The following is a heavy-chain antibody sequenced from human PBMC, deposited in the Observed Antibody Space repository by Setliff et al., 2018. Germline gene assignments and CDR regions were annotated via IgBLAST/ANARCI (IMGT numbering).Heavy chain of an antibody. D-gene: IGHD3-10*01. CDR2: IHHSGKA. CDR3: ARDLIRGAPNWFDP. J-gene: IGHJ5*02. CDR1: GFSISSGYY. V-gene: IGHV4-38-2*02. Sequence: SETLSLTCAVSGFSISSGYYWGWIRQPPGKGLEWIVNIHHSGKAYYNPSLKSRVTMSVDTSKNHVSLKLSSVTAADTAVYYCARDLIRGAPNWFDPWGQGTLVTVSS.